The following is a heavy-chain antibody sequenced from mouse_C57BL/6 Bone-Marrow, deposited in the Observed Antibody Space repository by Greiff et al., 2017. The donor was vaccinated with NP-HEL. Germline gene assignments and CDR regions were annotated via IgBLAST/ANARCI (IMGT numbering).Heavy chain of an antibody. CDR2: IDPENGDT. Sequence: VQLQQSGAELVRPGASVKLSCTASGFNITDDYMHWVKQRPEQGLEWIGWIDPENGDTEYASKFQGKATITADTSSNTAYLQLSSLTSEDTAVYYCTTLFGSSPYWGQGTLVTVSA. CDR3: TTLFGSSPY. D-gene: IGHD1-1*01. CDR1: GFNITDDY. V-gene: IGHV14-4*01. J-gene: IGHJ3*01.